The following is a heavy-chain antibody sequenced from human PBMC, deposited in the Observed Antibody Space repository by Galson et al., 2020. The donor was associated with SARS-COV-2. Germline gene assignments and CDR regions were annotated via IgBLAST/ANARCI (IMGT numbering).Heavy chain of an antibody. CDR2: ISYDGSNK. Sequence: TGGSLRLSCAASGFTFSSYAMHWVRQAPGKGLEWVAVISYDGSNKYYAYSVKGRFTISRDNSKNTLYLQMNSLRAEDTAVYYCAREGGNWFDPWGQGTLVTVSS. D-gene: IGHD3-16*01. CDR1: GFTFSSYA. CDR3: AREGGNWFDP. J-gene: IGHJ5*02. V-gene: IGHV3-30-3*01.